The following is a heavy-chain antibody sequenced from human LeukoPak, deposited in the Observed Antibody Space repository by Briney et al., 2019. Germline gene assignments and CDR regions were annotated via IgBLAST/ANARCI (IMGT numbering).Heavy chain of an antibody. CDR2: IKQDGSEK. Sequence: PGGSLRLSCAASGFTFSSYWMSWVRQAPGKGPECVANIKQDGSEKYYVDSVRGRFTISRDNAKNSLYLQMNSLRAEDTAVYYCARDRRPRAHVFEIWGQGTMVTVSS. D-gene: IGHD1-1*01. V-gene: IGHV3-7*01. CDR1: GFTFSSYW. J-gene: IGHJ3*02. CDR3: ARDRRPRAHVFEI.